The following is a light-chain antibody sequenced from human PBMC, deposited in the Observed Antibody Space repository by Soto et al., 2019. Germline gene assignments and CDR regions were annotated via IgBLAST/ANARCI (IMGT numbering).Light chain of an antibody. Sequence: DIQMTQSPSTLPASVGDRVTITCRASQSISSWLAWYQQKPGKAPKLLIYDASSLESGVPSRFSGSGSGTEFTLTISSLQPDDSATYYCQQYDSSSTFGGGTKVDIK. CDR1: QSISSW. CDR3: QQYDSSST. J-gene: IGKJ4*02. CDR2: DAS. V-gene: IGKV1-5*01.